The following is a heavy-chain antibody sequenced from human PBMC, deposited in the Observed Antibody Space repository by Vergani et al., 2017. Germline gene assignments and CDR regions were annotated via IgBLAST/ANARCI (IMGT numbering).Heavy chain of an antibody. Sequence: QVQLVQSGAEVKKPGASVKVSCKASGYTFTGYYMHWVRQAPGQGLEWMGWINPNSGGTNYAQKFQGRVTMTRDTSISPAYMELSRLRSDDTAVYYCATSAGARYCSSTSGYQGGWDWFDPWGQGTLVTVSS. D-gene: IGHD2-2*01. J-gene: IGHJ5*02. CDR1: GYTFTGYY. V-gene: IGHV1-2*02. CDR2: INPNSGGT. CDR3: ATSAGARYCSSTSGYQGGWDWFDP.